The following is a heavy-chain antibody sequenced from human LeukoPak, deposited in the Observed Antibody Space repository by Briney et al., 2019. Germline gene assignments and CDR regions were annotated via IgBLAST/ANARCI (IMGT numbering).Heavy chain of an antibody. CDR1: GFTFSSYA. J-gene: IGHJ4*02. V-gene: IGHV3-23*01. D-gene: IGHD6-19*01. Sequence: GGSLRLSCVASGFTFSSYAMSWVRQAPGKGLEWVSAISGSGGSTYYADSVKGRFTISRDNSKNTLYLQMNSLRAEDTAVYYCAPDMLAVAGSEDYWGQGTLVTVSS. CDR2: ISGSGGST. CDR3: APDMLAVAGSEDY.